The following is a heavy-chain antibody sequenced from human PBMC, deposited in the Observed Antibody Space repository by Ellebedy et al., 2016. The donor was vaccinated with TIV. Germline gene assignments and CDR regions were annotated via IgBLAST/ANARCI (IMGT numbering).Heavy chain of an antibody. J-gene: IGHJ4*02. V-gene: IGHV4-34*01. Sequence: SETLSLTCAVYGGSFSGYYWSWIRQPPGKGLEWIGEINHSGSTNYNPSLKSRVTISVDTSKNQFSLKLSSVTAADTAVYYCARYYEGSGLDYWGQGTLVTVSS. CDR1: GGSFSGYY. CDR2: INHSGST. CDR3: ARYYEGSGLDY. D-gene: IGHD3-10*01.